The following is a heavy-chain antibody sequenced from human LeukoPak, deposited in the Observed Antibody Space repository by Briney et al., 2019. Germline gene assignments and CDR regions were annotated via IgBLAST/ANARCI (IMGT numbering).Heavy chain of an antibody. J-gene: IGHJ4*02. V-gene: IGHV1-69*01. CDR2: IIPIFGTA. D-gene: IGHD6-19*01. CDR3: ARVVGIAVAEYYFDY. Sequence: SVKVSYKASGGTCSSYAISWVRQAPGQGLEWMGGIIPIFGTANYAQKFQGRVTITADESTSTAYMELSSLRSEDTAVYYCARVVGIAVAEYYFDYWGQGTLVTVSS. CDR1: GGTCSSYA.